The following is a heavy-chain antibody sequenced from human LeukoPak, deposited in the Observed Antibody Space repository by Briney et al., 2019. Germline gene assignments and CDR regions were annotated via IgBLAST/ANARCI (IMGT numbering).Heavy chain of an antibody. J-gene: IGHJ1*01. Sequence: PSETLSLTCTVSGGSISSYYWSWIRQPPGKGLEWIGYIYYSGSTNYNPSLKSRVTISVDTSKNQFSLNLNSVTAADTAVYYCARDNARGGSFSDYLRYFQHWGQGTLVTVSS. CDR1: GGSISSYY. CDR2: IYYSGST. CDR3: ARDNARGGSFSDYLRYFQH. D-gene: IGHD5/OR15-5a*01. V-gene: IGHV4-59*12.